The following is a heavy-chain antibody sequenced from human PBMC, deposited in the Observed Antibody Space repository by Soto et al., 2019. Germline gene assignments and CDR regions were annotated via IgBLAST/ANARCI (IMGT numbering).Heavy chain of an antibody. Sequence: LSLTCTVDSISTYYWNWIRQPPGKGLEWIGYIYYLGRTNYNSSLKSRITMSIDTSKNQFSLKLSSVTAADTAIYYCARDPVGVTHFDYWGQGAPVTVSS. CDR1: SISTYY. J-gene: IGHJ4*02. CDR2: IYYLGRT. CDR3: ARDPVGVTHFDY. D-gene: IGHD1-26*01. V-gene: IGHV4-59*01.